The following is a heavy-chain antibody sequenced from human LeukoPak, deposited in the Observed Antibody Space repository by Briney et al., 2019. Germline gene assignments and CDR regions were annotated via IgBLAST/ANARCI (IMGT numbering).Heavy chain of an antibody. D-gene: IGHD4-23*01. Sequence: PGGSLRLSCAASGINVTTNYMTWIRQAPGKGLEWVSLIYGDNAAYYAESVRGRFIISRDNAKNSLYLQMNSLRAEDTAVYYCARVFHHATTVVLDYWGQGTLVTVSS. CDR3: ARVFHHATTVVLDY. CDR2: IYGDNAA. CDR1: GINVTTNY. J-gene: IGHJ4*02. V-gene: IGHV3-66*01.